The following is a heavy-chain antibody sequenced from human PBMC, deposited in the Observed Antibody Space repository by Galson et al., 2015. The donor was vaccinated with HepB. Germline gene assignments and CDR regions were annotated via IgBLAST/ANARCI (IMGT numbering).Heavy chain of an antibody. CDR3: AREAYCGGDCHGYCWSDP. Sequence: QSGAEVKKPGESLRISCQGSGYSFRSYRISWLRQTPEKGLEWMGRIDPTDSYINYSPSFQGHATISIDRSINTAYLHWKSLQASDTAIYVCAREAYCGGDCHGYCWSDPWGRGTLVTVSS. V-gene: IGHV5-10-1*01. CDR1: GYSFRSYR. CDR2: IDPTDSYI. J-gene: IGHJ5*02. D-gene: IGHD2-21*01.